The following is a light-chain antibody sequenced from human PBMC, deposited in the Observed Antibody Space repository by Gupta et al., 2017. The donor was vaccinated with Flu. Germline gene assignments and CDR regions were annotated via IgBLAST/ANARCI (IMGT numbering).Light chain of an antibody. J-gene: IGKJ3*01. CDR3: QQYSSTPFT. Sequence: DIVMTQSPDSLAVSLGERATINCKPSQSVLYSSNNKNYLAWYQQKPGQPPKLLVYWASTRESGVPDRFSGSGSGTDFTLTISSLQAEDVAVYYCQQYSSTPFTFGPGTKVEIK. CDR2: WAS. V-gene: IGKV4-1*01. CDR1: QSVLYSSNNKNY.